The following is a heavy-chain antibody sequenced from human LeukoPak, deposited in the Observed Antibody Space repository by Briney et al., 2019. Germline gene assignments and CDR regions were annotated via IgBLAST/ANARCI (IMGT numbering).Heavy chain of an antibody. D-gene: IGHD1-20*01. Sequence: PGGSLRLSCAASGFTFNNYGMHWVRQAPGKGLEWVAVIWYDGSNKHYADSVKGRFTISRDNSKNTLYLQMNGLRAEDTAVYYCAKDSRLLTYYFDYWGQGTLVTVSS. CDR2: IWYDGSNK. J-gene: IGHJ4*02. CDR1: GFTFNNYG. V-gene: IGHV3-33*06. CDR3: AKDSRLLTYYFDY.